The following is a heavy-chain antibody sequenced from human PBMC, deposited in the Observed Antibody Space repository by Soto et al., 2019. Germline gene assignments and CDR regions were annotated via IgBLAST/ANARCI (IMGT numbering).Heavy chain of an antibody. CDR3: ARDTKRGNYYYYGMDV. V-gene: IGHV4-30-4*01. J-gene: IGHJ6*02. CDR2: IYYSGST. CDR1: GGSISSGDYY. Sequence: SETLSLTCTVSGGSISSGDYYWSWIRQRPGKGLEWIGYIYYSGSTYYNPSLKSRVTISVDTSKNQFSLKLSSVTAADTAVYYCARDTKRGNYYYYGMDVWGQGTTVTVSS. D-gene: IGHD3-16*01.